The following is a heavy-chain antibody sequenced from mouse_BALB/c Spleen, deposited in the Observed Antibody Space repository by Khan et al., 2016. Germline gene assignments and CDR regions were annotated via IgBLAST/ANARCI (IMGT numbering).Heavy chain of an antibody. Sequence: QVRLQQSGAELVRPGVSVKISCKGSGYTFTDYAMHWVKQSHAKSLEWIGVISTYYGDTSYNQKFEGKATMTVDKSSSTAYMELARLTSEDSAIDYCAREGLNSDYAMDYWGQGTSVTVSS. CDR2: ISTYYGDT. CDR1: GYTFTDYA. CDR3: AREGLNSDYAMDY. J-gene: IGHJ4*01. D-gene: IGHD1-3*01. V-gene: IGHV1S137*01.